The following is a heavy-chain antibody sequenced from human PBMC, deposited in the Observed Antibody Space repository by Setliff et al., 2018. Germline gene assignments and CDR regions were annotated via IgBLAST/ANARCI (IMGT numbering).Heavy chain of an antibody. Sequence: SVKVSCKASGGTFSSYAISWVRQAPGQGLEWMGGIVPIFGTANYAQKFQGRVTITADESTSTAYMELSSLRSEDTAVYYCARGAAAGPYYYYYYYMDVWGKGTTVTVSS. CDR3: ARGAAAGPYYYYYYYMDV. CDR1: GGTFSSYA. V-gene: IGHV1-69*13. D-gene: IGHD6-13*01. CDR2: IVPIFGTA. J-gene: IGHJ6*03.